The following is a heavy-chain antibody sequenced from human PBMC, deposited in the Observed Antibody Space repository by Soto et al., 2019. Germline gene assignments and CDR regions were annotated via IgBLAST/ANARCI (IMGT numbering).Heavy chain of an antibody. J-gene: IGHJ5*02. CDR3: ATLPPRIVVVVTPIPT. V-gene: IGHV4-34*01. CDR2: INHSGST. D-gene: IGHD2-8*02. Sequence: SETLSLTCAVYGGSFSGYYWSWIRQPPGKGLEWIGEINHSGSTNYNPSLKSRVTISVDTSKNQFSLKLSSVTAADTAVYYCATLPPRIVVVVTPIPTWGQGNLVTVSS. CDR1: GGSFSGYY.